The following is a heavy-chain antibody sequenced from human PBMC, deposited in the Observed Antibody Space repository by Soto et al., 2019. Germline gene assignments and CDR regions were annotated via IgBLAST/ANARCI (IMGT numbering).Heavy chain of an antibody. V-gene: IGHV3-30*18. J-gene: IGHJ4*02. D-gene: IGHD6-19*01. CDR1: GFTFSDYA. CDR3: AKGGRQWLVTSDFNY. Sequence: VQLVESGGGVVQPGRSLRLSCAASGFTFSDYAMHWVRQAPGKGLEWVAVVSHDGRNTHYADSVKGRFTISRDSSKNTVSLEMTNLRPEDTAVYYCAKGGRQWLVTSDFNYWGQGALVTVSS. CDR2: VSHDGRNT.